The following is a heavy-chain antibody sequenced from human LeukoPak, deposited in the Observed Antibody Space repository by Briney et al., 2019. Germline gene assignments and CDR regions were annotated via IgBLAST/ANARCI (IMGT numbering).Heavy chain of an antibody. V-gene: IGHV3-30*18. Sequence: PGGSLRLSCAASGFTFSSYGMHWVRQAPGKGLEWVAVISYDGSNKYYADSVKGRFTISRDNPKNTLYLQMNSLRAEDTAVYYCAKESRDYGMEYYFDYWGQGTLVTVSS. J-gene: IGHJ4*02. CDR2: ISYDGSNK. D-gene: IGHD4-17*01. CDR1: GFTFSSYG. CDR3: AKESRDYGMEYYFDY.